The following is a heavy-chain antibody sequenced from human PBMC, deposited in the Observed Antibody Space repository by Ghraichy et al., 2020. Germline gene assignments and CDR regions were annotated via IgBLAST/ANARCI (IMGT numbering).Heavy chain of an antibody. V-gene: IGHV3-21*01. Sequence: GGSLRLSCAASGFTFSSYSMNWVRQAPGKGLEWVSSISSSSSYIYYADSVKGRFTISRDNAKNSLYLQMNSLRAEDTAVYYCARAGEGNWFDPWGQGTLVTVSS. CDR3: ARAGEGNWFDP. J-gene: IGHJ5*02. CDR2: ISSSSSYI. CDR1: GFTFSSYS. D-gene: IGHD7-27*01.